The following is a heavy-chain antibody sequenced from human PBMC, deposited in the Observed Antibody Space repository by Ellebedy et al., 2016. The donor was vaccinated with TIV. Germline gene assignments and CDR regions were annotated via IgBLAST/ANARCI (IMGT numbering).Heavy chain of an antibody. D-gene: IGHD3-9*01. J-gene: IGHJ3*02. CDR2: IYPGDSDT. Sequence: KVSCXASGYSFTTYWIGWVRQMPGKGQEWMGIIYPGDSDTRYSPSFQGQVTISADKSISTAYLQWSSLKASDTAMYYCARYDSDGGAFDIWGQGTMVTVSS. CDR1: GYSFTTYW. V-gene: IGHV5-51*01. CDR3: ARYDSDGGAFDI.